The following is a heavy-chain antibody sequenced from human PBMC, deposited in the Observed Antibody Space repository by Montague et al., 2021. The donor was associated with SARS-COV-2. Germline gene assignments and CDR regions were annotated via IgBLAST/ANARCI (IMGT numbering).Heavy chain of an antibody. CDR2: VSYRGST. D-gene: IGHD3-10*01. V-gene: IGHV4-59*01. CDR3: ARDVRYYYDQ. J-gene: IGHJ4*02. Sequence: SETLSLTCSVSGGSMSSYHWVWIRQPPGKGLEWIGYVSYRGSTNYNPSLKSRVTISLDTSKNRFSLRVTSVTAADTTVYYCARDVRYYYDQWGQGILVTVSS. CDR1: GGSMSSYH.